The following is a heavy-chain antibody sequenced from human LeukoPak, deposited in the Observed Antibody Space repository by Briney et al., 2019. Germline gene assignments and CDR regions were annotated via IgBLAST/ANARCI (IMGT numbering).Heavy chain of an antibody. J-gene: IGHJ6*02. CDR1: GFTFSSYW. CDR3: ARRSVNSRLPSYYYYYGMDV. Sequence: PGGSLRLSCAASGFTFSSYWMSWVRQAPGKGLEWVANIKQDGSEKYYVDSVKGRFTISRDNAKNSLYLQMNSLRAEDTAVYYCARRSVNSRLPSYYYYYGMDVWGQGTTVTVSS. V-gene: IGHV3-7*01. CDR2: IKQDGSEK. D-gene: IGHD2/OR15-2a*01.